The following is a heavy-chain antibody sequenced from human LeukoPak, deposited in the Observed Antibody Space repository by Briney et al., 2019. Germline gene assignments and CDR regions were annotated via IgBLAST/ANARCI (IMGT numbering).Heavy chain of an antibody. Sequence: GGSLRLSCAASGFTFSSYAMSWVRQAPGKGLEWVSIISSGSSAIFSADALKGRFTISRDDAKNLLYLDMNSLRAEDTAVYFCAREGLYNYGYVYGYWGQGTLVTVSS. V-gene: IGHV3-21*01. CDR3: AREGLYNYGYVYGY. CDR1: GFTFSSYA. J-gene: IGHJ4*02. D-gene: IGHD5-18*01. CDR2: ISSGSSAI.